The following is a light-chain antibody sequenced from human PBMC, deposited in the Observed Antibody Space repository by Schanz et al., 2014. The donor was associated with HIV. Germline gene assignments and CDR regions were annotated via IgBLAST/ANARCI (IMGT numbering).Light chain of an antibody. CDR3: QSSDSSLSAVV. Sequence: QSVLTQPASVSGSPGQSITISCTGTSSDVGTYNLVSWYQQHPGKAPKLMIYDVSNRPSGVSNRFSGSKSGNTASLTISGLQAEDEADYYCQSSDSSLSAVVFGGGTKLTVL. J-gene: IGLJ2*01. CDR2: DVS. CDR1: SSDVGTYNL. V-gene: IGLV2-14*02.